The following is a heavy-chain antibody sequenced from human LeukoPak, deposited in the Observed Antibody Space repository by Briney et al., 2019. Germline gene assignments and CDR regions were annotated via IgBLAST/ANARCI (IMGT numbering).Heavy chain of an antibody. CDR1: GFTFRSYW. D-gene: IGHD6-19*01. CDR2: IQHDASEK. J-gene: IGHJ6*02. CDR3: ARDSTVATYYGVDV. V-gene: IGHV3-7*01. Sequence: GGSLRLSCAASGFTFRSYWMSWVRQAPGKGLEWVANIQHDASEKNYIDSVQGRFTISRDNAKTSLYLQMNSLRAEDTAVYYCARDSTVATYYGVDVWGQGTTVTVSS.